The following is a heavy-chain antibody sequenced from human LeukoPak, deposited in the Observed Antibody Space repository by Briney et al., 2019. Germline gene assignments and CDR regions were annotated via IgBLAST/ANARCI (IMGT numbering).Heavy chain of an antibody. D-gene: IGHD4-23*01. V-gene: IGHV4-59*01. CDR1: GGSISSYY. CDR3: ARAQTVTMYSYYYMDV. CDR2: IYYSGTT. Sequence: SETLSLTCTVSGGSISSYYWSWIRQPPGKGLEWIGYIYYSGTTNYNPSLKSRVTISVDTSKNQFSLRLSSVTAADTAVYYCARAQTVTMYSYYYMDVWGKGTTVTVSS. J-gene: IGHJ6*03.